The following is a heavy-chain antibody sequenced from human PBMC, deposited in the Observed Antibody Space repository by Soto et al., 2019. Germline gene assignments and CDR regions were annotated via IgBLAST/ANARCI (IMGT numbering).Heavy chain of an antibody. V-gene: IGHV1-69*01. CDR2: IIPIFGTA. CDR1: GGTFSSYA. CDR3: ARTLGDFWSGYPSTSYYYGMDV. D-gene: IGHD3-3*01. Sequence: QVQLVQSGAEVKKPGSSVKVSCKASGGTFSSYAISWVRQAPGQGLEWMGGIIPIFGTANYAQKFQGRVTITADESTSTAYMELSSLRSEDTAVYYCARTLGDFWSGYPSTSYYYGMDVWGQGTTVTVSS. J-gene: IGHJ6*02.